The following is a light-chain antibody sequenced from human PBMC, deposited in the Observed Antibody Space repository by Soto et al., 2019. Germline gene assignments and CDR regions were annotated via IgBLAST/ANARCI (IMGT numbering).Light chain of an antibody. V-gene: IGKV1-5*03. CDR2: KAS. CDR3: QQYNSYSNT. J-gene: IGKJ2*01. CDR1: QTLSSL. Sequence: DIQMTQSPSPRSASVGDRCTITCRARQTLSSLLAWYQQNPGKAPKLLIYKASSLESGVQSRFSGSGSGTEFTLTISSRQPDDFATDYCQQYNSYSNTFGQGTKREI.